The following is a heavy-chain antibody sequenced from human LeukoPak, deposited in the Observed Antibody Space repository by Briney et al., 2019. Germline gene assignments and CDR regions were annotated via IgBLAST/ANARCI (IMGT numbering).Heavy chain of an antibody. D-gene: IGHD2-2*02. V-gene: IGHV1-8*01. CDR1: GYTFTSYD. CDR2: MNPNSGNT. Sequence: ASVKVSCKASGYTFTSYDINWVRQATGQGLEWMGWMNPNSGNTGYAQKFQGRVTMTRNTSISKAYMELSSLRSEDTAVYYCAREWRYCSSTSCYRVPGGYYGMDVWGQGTTVTVSS. J-gene: IGHJ6*02. CDR3: AREWRYCSSTSCYRVPGGYYGMDV.